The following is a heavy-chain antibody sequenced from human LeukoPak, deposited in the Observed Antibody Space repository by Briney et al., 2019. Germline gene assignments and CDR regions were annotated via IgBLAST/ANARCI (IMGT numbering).Heavy chain of an antibody. Sequence: ASVKVSCKASGGTFSSYAISWVRQAPGQGLEWMGGIIPIFGTANYAQKFQGRVTITADESTSTAYMELSSLRSEDTAVYYCATEGRGGPYGMDVWGQGTTVTVSS. CDR1: GGTFSSYA. CDR3: ATEGRGGPYGMDV. D-gene: IGHD3-10*01. J-gene: IGHJ6*02. V-gene: IGHV1-69*01. CDR2: IIPIFGTA.